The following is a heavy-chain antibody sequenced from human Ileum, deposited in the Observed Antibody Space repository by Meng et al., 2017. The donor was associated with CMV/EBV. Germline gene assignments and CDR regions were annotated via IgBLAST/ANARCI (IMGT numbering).Heavy chain of an antibody. CDR3: AREDYSSSPYGMDV. J-gene: IGHJ6*02. CDR2: INPNSGGT. V-gene: IGHV1-2*02. Sequence: ASVKVTCKTSGYTFTDYYIHWVRQGPGQGLEWMGWINPNSGGTNYAQKFQSRVTMTRDTSISTAYMELSRLRSDDTAVYYWAREDYSSSPYGMDVWGQGTTVTVSS. D-gene: IGHD6-6*01. CDR1: GYTFTDYY.